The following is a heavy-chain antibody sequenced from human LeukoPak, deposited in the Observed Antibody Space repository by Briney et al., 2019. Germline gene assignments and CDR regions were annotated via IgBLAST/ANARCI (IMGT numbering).Heavy chain of an antibody. CDR1: GGSFSGYY. J-gene: IGHJ4*02. D-gene: IGHD3-10*01. CDR2: INHSGST. Sequence: PSETLSLTCAVYGGSFSGYYRSWIRQPPGKGLEWIGEINHSGSTSYNPSLKSRVTISVDTSKNQFSLKLSSVTAADTAVYYCARLAYYYGSGSADDYWGQGTLVTVSS. CDR3: ARLAYYYGSGSADDY. V-gene: IGHV4-34*01.